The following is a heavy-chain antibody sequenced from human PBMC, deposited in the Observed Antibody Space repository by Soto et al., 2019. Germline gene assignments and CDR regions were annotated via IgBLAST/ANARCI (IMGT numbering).Heavy chain of an antibody. D-gene: IGHD3-22*01. CDR2: VYQSGSA. CDR1: GGSIRRDAYA. V-gene: IGHV4-30-2*01. J-gene: IGHJ5*02. Sequence: QLQLQESGSGLVKPSQTLSLTCTVSGGSIRRDAYAWSWIRQPPGKGLEWIGYVYQSGSAYYNPSLECRVTISLDTSRNEFSLNLTSVTAADTAVYFCARLEYDTESYYYDHWGQGALITVSP. CDR3: ARLEYDTESYYYDH.